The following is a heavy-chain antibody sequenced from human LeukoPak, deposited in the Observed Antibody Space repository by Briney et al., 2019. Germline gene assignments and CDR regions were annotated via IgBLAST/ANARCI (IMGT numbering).Heavy chain of an antibody. CDR1: GFTFSNSC. CDR3: AKGAYYAD. D-gene: IGHD3-3*01. V-gene: IGHV3-23*01. J-gene: IGHJ4*02. Sequence: GGSLRLSCAASGFTFSNSCMNWVRQAPGEGLEWVSTISGSGDSTYYADSVKGRFTSSRDNSKNTLYLQMNSLRAEDTAVYYCAKGAYYADWGQGTLVTVSS. CDR2: ISGSGDST.